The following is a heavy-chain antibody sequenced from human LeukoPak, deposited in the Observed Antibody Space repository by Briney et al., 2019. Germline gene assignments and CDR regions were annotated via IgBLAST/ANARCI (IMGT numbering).Heavy chain of an antibody. CDR2: ISSSNSYI. V-gene: IGHV3-21*01. J-gene: IGHJ4*02. CDR3: AREGSLEYYFDY. Sequence: GGSLRLSCAASGFTFSSYSMNWVRQAPGKGLEWVSSISSSNSYIYYADSVKGRFTISRDNAKNSLYLQMNSLRAEDTAVYYCAREGSLEYYFDYWGRGTLVTVSS. D-gene: IGHD3-10*01. CDR1: GFTFSSYS.